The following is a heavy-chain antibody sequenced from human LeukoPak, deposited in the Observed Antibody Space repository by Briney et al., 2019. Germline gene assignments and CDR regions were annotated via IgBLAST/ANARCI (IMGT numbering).Heavy chain of an antibody. Sequence: PGRSLRLSCAASGFTFSSYVMHWVRQAPGKGLEWVAFIRYDGSNKYYADSVKGRFTISRDNSKNTLYLQMNSLRAEDTAVYYCAKDLLRRGIAVAGPFDYWGQGTLVTVSS. CDR1: GFTFSSYV. CDR2: IRYDGSNK. CDR3: AKDLLRRGIAVAGPFDY. J-gene: IGHJ4*02. V-gene: IGHV3-30*02. D-gene: IGHD6-19*01.